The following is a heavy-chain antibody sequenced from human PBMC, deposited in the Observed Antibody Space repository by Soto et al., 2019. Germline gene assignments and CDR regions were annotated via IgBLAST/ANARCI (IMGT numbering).Heavy chain of an antibody. CDR1: GGSINSGGSY. Sequence: PSETLSLTCTVPGGSINSGGSYWTWIRHHPGKGLEWFGNIYYSGTTHYNPSLEGRVFISLDTSRNQFSLKVTSVTAADSAVYYCARGRGYIGQNYFDLWGLGIPVTVSS. CDR3: ARGRGYIGQNYFDL. V-gene: IGHV4-31*03. CDR2: IYYSGTT. D-gene: IGHD6-25*01. J-gene: IGHJ5*02.